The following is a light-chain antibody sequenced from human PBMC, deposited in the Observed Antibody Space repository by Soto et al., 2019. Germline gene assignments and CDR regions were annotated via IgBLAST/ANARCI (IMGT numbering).Light chain of an antibody. CDR1: QSLLHSDGKTY. CDR2: EVS. Sequence: DIVMTQTPLSLSVTPGQPASISCKSSQSLLHSDGKTYVYWYQQKPGQPPQLLISEVSKRFPGVPDRFSGSGSGTDFTLKISRVEAEDVGVYYCMQSLHLPWTVGQGTKVDIK. V-gene: IGKV2D-29*01. CDR3: MQSLHLPWT. J-gene: IGKJ1*01.